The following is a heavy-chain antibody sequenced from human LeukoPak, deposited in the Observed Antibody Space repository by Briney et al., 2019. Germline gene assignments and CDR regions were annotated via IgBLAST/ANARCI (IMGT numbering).Heavy chain of an antibody. Sequence: SETLSLTCTVSGASISNYYWSWIRQAAGKGLEWIGRMYDTGSTNYNPSLKSRGTMPVDTSKNQLSLRLSSVPAADTAVYYCARDNGGDYWYSDIWGRGTLVTVSS. CDR1: GASISNYY. D-gene: IGHD2-21*01. V-gene: IGHV4-4*07. J-gene: IGHJ2*01. CDR3: ARDNGGDYWYSDI. CDR2: MYDTGST.